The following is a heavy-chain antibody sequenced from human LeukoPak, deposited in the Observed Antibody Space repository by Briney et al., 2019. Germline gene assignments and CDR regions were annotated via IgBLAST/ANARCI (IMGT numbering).Heavy chain of an antibody. D-gene: IGHD5-18*01. Sequence: GRSLRLSCAASGFTFSSYGMHWVRRAPGKGLEWVAVIWYDGSNKYYADSVKGRFTISRDNSKNTLYLQMNSLRAEDTAVYYCARVDTTTDAFDIWGQGTMVTVPS. CDR1: GFTFSSYG. CDR2: IWYDGSNK. V-gene: IGHV3-33*01. CDR3: ARVDTTTDAFDI. J-gene: IGHJ3*02.